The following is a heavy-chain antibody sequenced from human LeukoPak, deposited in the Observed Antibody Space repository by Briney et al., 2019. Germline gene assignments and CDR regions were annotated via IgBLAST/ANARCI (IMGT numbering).Heavy chain of an antibody. CDR1: GGSISSSSYY. V-gene: IGHV4-39*07. CDR2: IYNSAST. D-gene: IGHD6-19*01. Sequence: PSETLSLTCTVSGGSISSSSYYGGWIRQPPGKGLEWIGSIYNSASTYYNPSLKSRVTISVDTSKNQFSLKLSSVTAADTAVYYCARGISSGWLLSVDYWGQGTLVTVSS. J-gene: IGHJ4*02. CDR3: ARGISSGWLLSVDY.